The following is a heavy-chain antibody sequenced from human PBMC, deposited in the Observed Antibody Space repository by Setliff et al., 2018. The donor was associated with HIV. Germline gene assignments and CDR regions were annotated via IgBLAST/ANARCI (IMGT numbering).Heavy chain of an antibody. CDR2: IDHSGST. J-gene: IGHJ3*02. D-gene: IGHD1-1*01. CDR3: ARALANWVGRRAFDI. Sequence: TSETLSLTCAVYDGSFSGYYWSWIRQPPGKGLGWIGEIDHSGSTNYNPSLKSRVTISVDTSKKQFSLRLSSVTAADTAVYFCARALANWVGRRAFDIWGQGTMVTVSS. V-gene: IGHV4-34*01. CDR1: DGSFSGYY.